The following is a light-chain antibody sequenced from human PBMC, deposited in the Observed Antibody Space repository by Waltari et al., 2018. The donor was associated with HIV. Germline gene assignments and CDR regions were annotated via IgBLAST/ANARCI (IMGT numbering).Light chain of an antibody. CDR2: WAS. J-gene: IGKJ4*01. V-gene: IGKV4-1*01. CDR1: RTVLYNRNY. CDR3: QQYYTLRST. Sequence: DIVMTQSPDSLAVSLGARATVTCTSSRTVLYNRNYLAWYQQKPGQAPKVLIYWASTRAFGVPDRFSGSGSGTDFSLTISRVQADDVAIYYCQQYYTLRSTFGGGTKIE.